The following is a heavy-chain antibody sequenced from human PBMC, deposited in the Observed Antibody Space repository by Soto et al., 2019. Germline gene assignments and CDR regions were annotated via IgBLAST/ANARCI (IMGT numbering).Heavy chain of an antibody. CDR2: INHSGST. D-gene: IGHD3-3*01. CDR3: ARGLGYYDFWSGYQKPVFDY. J-gene: IGHJ4*02. CDR1: GGSFSGYY. V-gene: IGHV4-34*01. Sequence: SETLSLTCAVYGGSFSGYYWSWIRQPPGKGLEWIGEINHSGSTNYNPSLKSRVTISVDTSKNQFSLKLSSVTAADTAVYYCARGLGYYDFWSGYQKPVFDYWGQGTLVTVSS.